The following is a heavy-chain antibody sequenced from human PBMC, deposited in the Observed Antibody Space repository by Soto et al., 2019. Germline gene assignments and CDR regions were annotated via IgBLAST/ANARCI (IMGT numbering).Heavy chain of an antibody. Sequence: EVQVVESGGGLVQPGGSLRLSCAASGFTFSDHYMDWVRQAPGKGLEWVVRIRNKANSHTTEYAASVKGRFTVSRDDSQISLYLQMNTLKVEDTAVYYCVRGDSSGRHFDYWGQGTLVTVSS. CDR2: IRNKANSHTT. V-gene: IGHV3-72*01. CDR3: VRGDSSGRHFDY. D-gene: IGHD6-25*01. CDR1: GFTFSDHY. J-gene: IGHJ4*02.